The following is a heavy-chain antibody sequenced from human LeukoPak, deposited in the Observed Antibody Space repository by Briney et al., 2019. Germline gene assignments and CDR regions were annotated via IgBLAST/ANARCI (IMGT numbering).Heavy chain of an antibody. CDR2: IYYSGST. D-gene: IGHD2-2*01. CDR3: GRDCSSSSCYDAFDI. J-gene: IGHJ3*02. V-gene: IGHV4-59*01. CDR1: GGSISSYY. Sequence: SETLSLTCTVSGGSISSYYWSWIRQPPGTGLEWMGYIYYSGSTNYNPSLKSRVTISVDTSKNQFSLKLSSVTAADTAVYYCGRDCSSSSCYDAFDIWGQGTMVSVSS.